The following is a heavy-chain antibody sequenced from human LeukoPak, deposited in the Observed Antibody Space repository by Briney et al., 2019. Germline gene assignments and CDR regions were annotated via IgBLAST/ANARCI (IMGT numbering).Heavy chain of an antibody. CDR3: ARETHSSSSSEYFQH. J-gene: IGHJ1*01. V-gene: IGHV4-59*01. CDR2: IYYSGST. Sequence: SETLSLTCTVSGGSISSYYWSWIRQPPGKGLEWIGYIYYSGSTNYNPSLKSRVTISVDTSKNQFPLKLSSVTAADTAVYYCARETHSSSSSEYFQHWGQGTLVTVSS. D-gene: IGHD6-6*01. CDR1: GGSISSYY.